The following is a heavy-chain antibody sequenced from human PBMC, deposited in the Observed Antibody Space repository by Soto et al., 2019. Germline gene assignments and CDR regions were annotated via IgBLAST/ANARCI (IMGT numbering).Heavy chain of an antibody. V-gene: IGHV3-30*18. Sequence: QVQLVESGGGVVQPGRSLRLSCAASGFTFSRYGMHWVRQAPGKGLEWVAVISYDGSNKYYADSVKGRFTISRDNSKNTLYLQMNSLRAEDTAVYYCAKDRDDFWSGYPMALYFDYWGQGTLVTVSS. J-gene: IGHJ4*02. CDR3: AKDRDDFWSGYPMALYFDY. D-gene: IGHD3-3*01. CDR2: ISYDGSNK. CDR1: GFTFSRYG.